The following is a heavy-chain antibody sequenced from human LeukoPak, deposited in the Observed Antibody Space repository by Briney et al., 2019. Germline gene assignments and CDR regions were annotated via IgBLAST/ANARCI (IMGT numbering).Heavy chain of an antibody. CDR3: ARGRDYAFDL. J-gene: IGHJ3*01. V-gene: IGHV3-11*06. Sequence: GGSLRLSCAASGFPFSDYYMTWIRQAPGKGLEWVSYISSSSSYTNYADSVKGRFTISRDNAKNSLNLQMNSLRAEDTAVYDCARGRDYAFDLWGQGTKVTVSS. CDR1: GFPFSDYY. D-gene: IGHD4-11*01. CDR2: ISSSSSYT.